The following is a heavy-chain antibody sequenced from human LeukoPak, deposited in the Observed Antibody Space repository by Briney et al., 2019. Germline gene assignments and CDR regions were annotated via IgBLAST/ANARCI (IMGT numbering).Heavy chain of an antibody. Sequence: SETLSLTCAVSGGSISSSNWWSWVRQPPGKGLEWIGEINHSGSTNYNPSLKSRVTISVDTSKNQFSLKLSSVTAADTAVYYCARVRYSSLFDYWGQGTLVTVSS. CDR3: ARVRYSSLFDY. J-gene: IGHJ4*02. V-gene: IGHV4-4*02. D-gene: IGHD6-13*01. CDR2: INHSGST. CDR1: GGSISSSNW.